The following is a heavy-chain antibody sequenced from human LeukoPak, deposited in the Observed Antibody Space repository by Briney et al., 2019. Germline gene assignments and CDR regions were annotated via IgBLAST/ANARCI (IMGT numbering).Heavy chain of an antibody. J-gene: IGHJ4*02. Sequence: GASVKVSCKASGYTFTSYYMHWVRQAPGQGLEWMGLINPSGGSTSYAQKFQGRVTMTRDTSTSTVYMELSSLRSEDTAVYYCARGNIVVVVAATILFDYWGQGTLVTVSS. CDR1: GYTFTSYY. CDR3: ARGNIVVVVAATILFDY. CDR2: INPSGGST. V-gene: IGHV1-46*01. D-gene: IGHD2-15*01.